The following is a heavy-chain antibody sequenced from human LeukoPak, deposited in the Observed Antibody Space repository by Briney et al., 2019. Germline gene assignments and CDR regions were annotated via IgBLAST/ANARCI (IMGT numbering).Heavy chain of an antibody. D-gene: IGHD3-9*01. CDR3: ARDFYDIGYYYMDV. CDR2: INHSGST. V-gene: IGHV4-34*01. CDR1: GGSFSGYY. J-gene: IGHJ6*03. Sequence: SETLSLTCAVYGGSFSGYYWSWIRQPPGKGLEWIGEINHSGSTNYNPSLKSRVTISVDTSKNQFSLKLSSVTAADTAVYYCARDFYDIGYYYMDVWGKGTTVTVSS.